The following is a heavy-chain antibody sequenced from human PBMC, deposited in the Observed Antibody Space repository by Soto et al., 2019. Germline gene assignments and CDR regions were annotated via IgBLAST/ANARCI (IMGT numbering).Heavy chain of an antibody. CDR3: ARDYYDSGGYYCIFDY. CDR2: IKQDGSEK. J-gene: IGHJ4*02. D-gene: IGHD3-22*01. CDR1: GFTFSSYW. V-gene: IGHV3-7*01. Sequence: GGSLRLSCAVSGFTFSSYWMSWVRQAPGKGLEWVANIKQDGSEKYYVDSVKGRFTISRDNAKNSLYLQMNSLRVEDTAVYYCARDYYDSGGYYCIFDYWGQGTLVTVYS.